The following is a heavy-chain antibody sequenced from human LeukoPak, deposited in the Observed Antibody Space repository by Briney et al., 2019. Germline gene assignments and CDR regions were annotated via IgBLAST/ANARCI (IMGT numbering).Heavy chain of an antibody. CDR2: IIPIFGTA. CDR1: GGTFSSYA. J-gene: IGHJ5*02. Sequence: AVKVSCKASGGTFSSYAISWVRQAPGQGLEWMGGIIPIFGTANYAQKFQGRVTITADKSTSTAYMELSSLRSEDTAVYYCARGCVVPAARNWFDPWGQGTLVTVSS. V-gene: IGHV1-69*06. CDR3: ARGCVVPAARNWFDP. D-gene: IGHD2-2*01.